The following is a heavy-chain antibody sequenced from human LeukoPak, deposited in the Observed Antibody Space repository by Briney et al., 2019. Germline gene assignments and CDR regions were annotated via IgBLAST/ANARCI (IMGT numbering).Heavy chain of an antibody. CDR1: GFTFSSYA. J-gene: IGHJ5*02. CDR2: ISGSGGST. Sequence: GGSLRLSCAASGFTFSSYAMSWVRQAPGKGLEWVSAISGSGGSTFYADSVKGRFTMSRDNSKNTLYLQMNSLRAEDTAVYYCAKEASYCTNGVCYSRIFDTWGQGTLVTVSS. CDR3: AKEASYCTNGVCYSRIFDT. D-gene: IGHD2-8*01. V-gene: IGHV3-23*01.